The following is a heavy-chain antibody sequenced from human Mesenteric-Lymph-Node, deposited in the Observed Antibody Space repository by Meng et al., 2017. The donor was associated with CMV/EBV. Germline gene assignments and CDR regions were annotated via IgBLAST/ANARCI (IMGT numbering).Heavy chain of an antibody. D-gene: IGHD3-9*01. CDR2: INHSGST. J-gene: IGHJ4*02. CDR3: ARGSSYDILTGYFDY. V-gene: IGHV4-34*02. CDR1: VWSFSGYY. Sequence: QGQLPPGGAGMLKPSETLSVTCAVYVWSFSGYYWNWIRQSPEKGLEWIGEINHSGSTTYNPSFTSRIIISVDTSTNQISLNMSSVTAADTAVYYCARGSSYDILTGYFDYWGQGALVTVSS.